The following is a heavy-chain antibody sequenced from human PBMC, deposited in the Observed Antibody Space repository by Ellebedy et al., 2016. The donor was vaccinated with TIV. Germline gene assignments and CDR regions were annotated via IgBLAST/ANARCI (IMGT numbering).Heavy chain of an antibody. CDR1: GFTFDDYA. Sequence: GGSLRLXXVASGFTFDDYAMHWVRQSPGKGLEWVSSISWNSGFIAYADSVKGRFTISRDNAENSLFLQMNSLRAEDTALYYCVKEGCSGGNCYFDSWGQGTLLTVSS. CDR3: VKEGCSGGNCYFDS. J-gene: IGHJ4*02. D-gene: IGHD4-23*01. V-gene: IGHV3-9*01. CDR2: ISWNSGFI.